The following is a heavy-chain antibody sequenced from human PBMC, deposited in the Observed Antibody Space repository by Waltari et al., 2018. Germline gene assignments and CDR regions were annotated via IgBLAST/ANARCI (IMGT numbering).Heavy chain of an antibody. CDR3: ARDQDWSGSYQRDYYYGMDV. CDR2: INAGNGNT. V-gene: IGHV1-3*01. J-gene: IGHJ6*02. Sequence: QVQLVQSGAEVKKPGASVKVSCKASGYTFTSYAMHWVRQAPGQRLEWMGWINAGNGNTKYSQKFQGRATITRDTSASTAYMELSSLRSEDTAVYYCARDQDWSGSYQRDYYYGMDVWGQGTTVTVSS. CDR1: GYTFTSYA. D-gene: IGHD1-26*01.